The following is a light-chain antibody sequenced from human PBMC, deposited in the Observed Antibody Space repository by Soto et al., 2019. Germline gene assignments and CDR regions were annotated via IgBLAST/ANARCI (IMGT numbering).Light chain of an antibody. CDR2: GAS. V-gene: IGKV3-20*01. J-gene: IGKJ4*01. CDR1: QSVRSSF. CDR3: QQYGSSPLT. Sequence: EIVLTQSPGTLSLSPGERATLSCRASQSVRSSFLAWYQQKTGQAPRLLIYGASSRATGIPDRFSGSGSGTDFTLTISRLEPDDGAVYYCQQYGSSPLTFGGGTKVEIK.